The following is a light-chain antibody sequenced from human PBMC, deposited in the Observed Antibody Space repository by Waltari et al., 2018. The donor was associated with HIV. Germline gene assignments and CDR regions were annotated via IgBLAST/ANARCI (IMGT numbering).Light chain of an antibody. CDR1: SSNIGAGYD. CDR3: QSYDSSLSGCV. V-gene: IGLV1-40*01. J-gene: IGLJ1*01. CDR2: GNS. Sequence: QSVLTQPPSVSGAPGQRVTISCTGSSSNIGAGYDVHWYQQLPGKAPKLLIYGNSNRPSGFPERFSGSKSGTSASLAITGLQAEDEADYYCQSYDSSLSGCVFGTGTKVTVL.